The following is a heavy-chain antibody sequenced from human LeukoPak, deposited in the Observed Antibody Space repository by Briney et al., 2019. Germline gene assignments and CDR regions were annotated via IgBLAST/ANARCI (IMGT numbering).Heavy chain of an antibody. Sequence: ASVKVSCKASRYIFTGFNFHWVRQAPGQDLEWMGRINADSGGTDVAQKFQGRITMTRDTSVRTTYMELSGLISDDTAIYYCARQADYLDNSGHYYVGGLNPWGRGTLVTVSS. D-gene: IGHD3-22*01. CDR1: RYIFTGFN. V-gene: IGHV1-2*06. J-gene: IGHJ5*02. CDR2: INADSGGT. CDR3: ARQADYLDNSGHYYVGGLNP.